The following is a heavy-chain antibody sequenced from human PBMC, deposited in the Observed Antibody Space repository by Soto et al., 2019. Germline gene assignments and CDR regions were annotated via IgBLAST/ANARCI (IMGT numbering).Heavy chain of an antibody. J-gene: IGHJ4*02. D-gene: IGHD6-13*01. V-gene: IGHV1-69*02. CDR2: IIPILGIA. CDR3: ASGTGRAAGFDY. CDR1: GGTFSSYT. Sequence: QVQLVQSGAEVKKPGSSVKVSCKASGGTFSSYTISWVRQAPGQGLEWMGRIIPILGIANYAQKFQGRVTINADKSASTAYMEAGSLRSEDTAVYYCASGTGRAAGFDYWGQGTLVTVSS.